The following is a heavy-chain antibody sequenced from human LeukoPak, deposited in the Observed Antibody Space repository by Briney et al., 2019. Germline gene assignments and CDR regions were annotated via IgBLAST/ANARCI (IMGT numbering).Heavy chain of an antibody. D-gene: IGHD5/OR15-5a*01. CDR3: ARLEAFYDTIVY. V-gene: IGHV3-48*03. Sequence: SLRLSCAASGFTFISYEMNWVRQAPGKGLEWVSYISSSGSTIYYADSVKGRFTISRDNAKNSLYLQMNSLRAEDTAVYYCARLEAFYDTIVYWGQGTLVTVSS. J-gene: IGHJ4*02. CDR1: GFTFISYE. CDR2: ISSSGSTI.